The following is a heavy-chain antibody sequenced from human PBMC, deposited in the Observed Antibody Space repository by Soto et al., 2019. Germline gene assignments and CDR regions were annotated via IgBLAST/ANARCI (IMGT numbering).Heavy chain of an antibody. J-gene: IGHJ4*02. D-gene: IGHD3-22*01. CDR2: IKQDASAK. V-gene: IGHV3-7*01. CDR3: ARDRGYYYDSSGSW. Sequence: GGSLRLSCAASGFTFSSYWMSWVRQAPGKGLEWVANIKQDASAKYYVDSVKGRFTISRDNAKNSMYLQMNSLRAEDTAVYYCARDRGYYYDSSGSWWGQGTLVTVSS. CDR1: GFTFSSYW.